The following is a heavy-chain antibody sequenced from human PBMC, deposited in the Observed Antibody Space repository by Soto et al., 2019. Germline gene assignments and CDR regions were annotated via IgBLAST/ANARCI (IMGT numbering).Heavy chain of an antibody. CDR2: FIPVYRTL. Sequence: RASVKVSCKASGVSFGKSAINWVRQTPGQGLEWLGGFIPVYRTLNYAQKFQGRVTITADESTGTAYMTLSSLASDDTAVYYCATGVIWIGYFTVDSWGQGTRVTSPQ. CDR1: GVSFGKSA. CDR3: ATGVIWIGYFTVDS. J-gene: IGHJ4*02. V-gene: IGHV1-69*13. D-gene: IGHD3-3*01.